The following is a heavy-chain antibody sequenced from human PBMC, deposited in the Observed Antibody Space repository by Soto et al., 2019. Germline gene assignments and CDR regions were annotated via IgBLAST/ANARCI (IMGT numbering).Heavy chain of an antibody. CDR1: GFTVSSNY. V-gene: IGHV3-66*01. CDR3: ARDAPDVYDYIWGSYRFGAFDI. CDR2: IYSGGST. D-gene: IGHD3-16*02. Sequence: GGSLRLSCAASGFTVSSNYMSWVRQAPGKGLEWVSVIYSGGSTYYDDSVKGRFTISRDNSKNTLYLQMNSLRAEDTAVYYCARDAPDVYDYIWGSYRFGAFDIWGQGTMVTVSS. J-gene: IGHJ3*02.